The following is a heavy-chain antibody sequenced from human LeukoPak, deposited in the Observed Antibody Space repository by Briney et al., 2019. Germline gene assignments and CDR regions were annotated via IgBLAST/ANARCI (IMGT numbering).Heavy chain of an antibody. CDR2: IIPIFGTA. CDR1: GGTFSSYA. J-gene: IGHJ4*02. Sequence: ASVKVSCKASGGTFSSYAISWVRQAPGQGLEWMGRIIPIFGTANYAQKFQGRVTITADESTSTAYMELGSLRSEDTAVYYCARGGDQLLYYFDYWGQGTLVTVSS. CDR3: ARGGDQLLYYFDY. D-gene: IGHD2-2*01. V-gene: IGHV1-69*15.